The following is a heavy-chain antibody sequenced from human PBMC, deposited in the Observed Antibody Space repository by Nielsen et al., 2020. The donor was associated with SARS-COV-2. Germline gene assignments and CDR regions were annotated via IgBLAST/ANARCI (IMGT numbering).Heavy chain of an antibody. V-gene: IGHV3-20*04. CDR1: GFTFSIYS. D-gene: IGHD3-10*01. CDR2: INWSGDNT. CDR3: ARGGVLWFAELPDY. Sequence: GGSLRLSCAASGFTFSIYSMNWVRQAPGKGLEWVSGINWSGDNTGYADSMKGRFTISRDNAKNSLFLQMNSLRAEDTAFYYCARGGVLWFAELPDYWGQGTLVTVSS. J-gene: IGHJ4*02.